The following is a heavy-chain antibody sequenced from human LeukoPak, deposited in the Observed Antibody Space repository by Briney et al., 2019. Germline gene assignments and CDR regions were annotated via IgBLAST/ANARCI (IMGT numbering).Heavy chain of an antibody. D-gene: IGHD1-26*01. CDR1: GFTFSRYG. J-gene: IGHJ4*02. Sequence: GRSLRLSCAASGFTFSRYGMHWVRQAPGKGLEWVTVIWKDGSNKYYADFVKGRFTISRDNSKNTLYLQMDSLRAEDTAVYYCAREWELAAGDYWGQGTLVTVSS. V-gene: IGHV3-33*01. CDR2: IWKDGSNK. CDR3: AREWELAAGDY.